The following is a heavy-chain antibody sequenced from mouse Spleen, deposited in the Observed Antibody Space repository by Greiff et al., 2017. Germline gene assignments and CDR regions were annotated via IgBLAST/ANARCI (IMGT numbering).Heavy chain of an antibody. J-gene: IGHJ4*01. Sequence: QVHVKQPGAELVKPGASVKMSCKASGYTFTSYWITWVKQRPGQGLEWIGDIYPGSGSTNYNEKFKSKATLTVDTSSSTAYMQLSSLTSEDSAVYYCATVVDYAMDYWGQGTSVTVSS. D-gene: IGHD1-1*01. V-gene: IGHV1-55*01. CDR2: IYPGSGST. CDR1: GYTFTSYW. CDR3: ATVVDYAMDY.